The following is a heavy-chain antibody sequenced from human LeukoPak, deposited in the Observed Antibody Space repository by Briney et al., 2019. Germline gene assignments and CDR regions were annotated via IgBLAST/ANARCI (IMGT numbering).Heavy chain of an antibody. J-gene: IGHJ2*01. CDR3: ARDGKFYYDSKPNWYFDL. CDR2: IYYSGST. Sequence: PSETLSLTCAVSGGSISSSNWWSWVRQPPGKGLEWIGYIYYSGSTYYNPSLKSRVTISVDTSKNQFSLKLSSVTAADTAVYYCARDGKFYYDSKPNWYFDLWGRGTLVTVSS. D-gene: IGHD3-22*01. CDR1: GGSISSSNW. V-gene: IGHV4-30-4*01.